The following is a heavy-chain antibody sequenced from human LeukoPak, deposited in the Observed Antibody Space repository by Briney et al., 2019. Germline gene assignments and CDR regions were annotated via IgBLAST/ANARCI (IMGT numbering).Heavy chain of an antibody. CDR1: GGSISTYY. CDR2: IHYSGST. D-gene: IGHD5-18*01. J-gene: IGHJ4*02. Sequence: KTSETLSLTCTVSGGSISTYYWSWIRQPPGKGLEWIGYIHYSGSTKYNPSLKSRVTISVDTSKNQFSLKLTSVTAADTAVYYCARDLYGYGGFFDYWGQGTLVTVSP. CDR3: ARDLYGYGGFFDY. V-gene: IGHV4-59*01.